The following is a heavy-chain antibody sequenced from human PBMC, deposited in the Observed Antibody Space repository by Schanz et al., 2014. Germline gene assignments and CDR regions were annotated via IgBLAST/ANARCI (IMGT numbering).Heavy chain of an antibody. CDR2: ISYSGRT. CDR1: GDSISSAY. V-gene: IGHV4-31*03. Sequence: QVQLQESGPGLVEPSQTLSLTCTVSGDSISSAYWSWIRQFPGKGLEWIGYISYSGRTYYSPSLKSRLTMSVDTSKNQFSLRLSSVTAADTAIYYCSRGECSSTSCHEVAPPDDWGQGTLVTVSS. J-gene: IGHJ4*02. D-gene: IGHD2-2*01. CDR3: SRGECSSTSCHEVAPPDD.